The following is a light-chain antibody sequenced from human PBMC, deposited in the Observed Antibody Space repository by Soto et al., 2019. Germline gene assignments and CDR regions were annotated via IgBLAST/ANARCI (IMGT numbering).Light chain of an antibody. V-gene: IGLV2-14*03. Sequence: QSALTQPASVSGSPGQSITFTCTGTSSDIGSSHYVSWYQQHPGKAPKLMIYDVSYRPSGVSHRFFGSKSGNTASLTISGLQAEDEADYYCSSYKNNNTLDVVFGGGTKLTVL. J-gene: IGLJ2*01. CDR3: SSYKNNNTLDVV. CDR2: DVS. CDR1: SSDIGSSHY.